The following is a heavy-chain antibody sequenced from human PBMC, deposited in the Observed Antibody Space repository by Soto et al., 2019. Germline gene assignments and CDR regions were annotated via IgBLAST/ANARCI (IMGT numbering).Heavy chain of an antibody. J-gene: IGHJ3*02. CDR2: IIPILGIA. CDR1: GGTFSSYT. V-gene: IGHV1-69*04. D-gene: IGHD6-19*01. CDR3: ARDQGSSGWYDAFDI. Sequence: SVKVSCKASGGTFSSYTISWVRQAPGQGLEWMGRIIPILGIANYAQKLQGRVTMTTDTSTSTAYMELRSLRSDDTAVYYCARDQGSSGWYDAFDIWGQGTMVTVSS.